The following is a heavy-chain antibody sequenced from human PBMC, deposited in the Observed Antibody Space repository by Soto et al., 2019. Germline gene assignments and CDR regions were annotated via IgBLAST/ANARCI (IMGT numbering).Heavy chain of an antibody. D-gene: IGHD3-16*01. Sequence: QVQLVQSGAELKKPGSSVKVSCSASGVTFSSYAFTWVRQAPGQGLEWMGNIIPVFRTSNYAQGFQGRLTISADESTNTIYRELSSIRSEDTAVYFCAKDGSWDGGGGESWGQGTLVIVSA. V-gene: IGHV1-69*18. CDR3: AKDGSWDGGGGES. CDR2: IIPVFRTS. J-gene: IGHJ4*02. CDR1: GVTFSSYA.